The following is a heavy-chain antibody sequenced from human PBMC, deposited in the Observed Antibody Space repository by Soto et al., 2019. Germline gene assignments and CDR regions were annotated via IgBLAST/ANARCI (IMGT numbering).Heavy chain of an antibody. V-gene: IGHV1-2*02. D-gene: IGHD3-9*01. CDR3: AKDSYYDLVTVYSRNAFDI. Sequence: ASVKVSCKASGYTFTGYYMHWVRQAPGQGLEWMGWINPNTGATIYARKFKGRVTMTRDTSVTTAYMDLNSLRSDDTAVYYCAKDSYYDLVTVYSRNAFDIWCRETLFAVSS. CDR2: INPNTGAT. J-gene: IGHJ3*02. CDR1: GYTFTGYY.